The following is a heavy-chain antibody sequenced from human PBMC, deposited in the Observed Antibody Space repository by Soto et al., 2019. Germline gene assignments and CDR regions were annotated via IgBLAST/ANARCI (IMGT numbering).Heavy chain of an antibody. D-gene: IGHD4-17*01. J-gene: IGHJ4*02. Sequence: SETLSLTCTVSGGSISSYYWSWIRPPPGKGLEWIGYIYYSGSTDYNPSLKSRVTISVDTSKNQFSLKLSSVTAADTAVYYCARAIYGDSPFDYWGQGTLVTVSS. CDR1: GGSISSYY. CDR2: IYYSGST. V-gene: IGHV4-59*01. CDR3: ARAIYGDSPFDY.